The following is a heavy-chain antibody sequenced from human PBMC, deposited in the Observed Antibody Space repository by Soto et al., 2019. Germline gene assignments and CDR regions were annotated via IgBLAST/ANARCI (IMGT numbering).Heavy chain of an antibody. CDR2: INHSGST. Sequence: SETLSLTCSMYSGSFSCYYLSWIRQPPGKGLEWIGEINHSGSTNYNPYLKSRVTISVDTSKKQFSPKLSSVTAADTAVYYCARGLRRHSYGSLGYYYGMDVRGQGTTVTVSS. J-gene: IGHJ6*02. V-gene: IGHV4-34*01. CDR1: SGSFSCYY. CDR3: ARGLRRHSYGSLGYYYGMDV. D-gene: IGHD5-18*01.